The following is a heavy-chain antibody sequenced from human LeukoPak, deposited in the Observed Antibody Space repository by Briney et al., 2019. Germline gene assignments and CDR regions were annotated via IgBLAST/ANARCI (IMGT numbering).Heavy chain of an antibody. Sequence: GASVKVSCKASGYTFTGYYMHWVRQAPGQGLEWMGRINPNSGGTNYAQKFQGRVTMTRDTSMSTAYMELSRLGSDDTAVYYCARDWARREDWNYYYYYMDVWGKGTTVTVSS. CDR2: INPNSGGT. J-gene: IGHJ6*03. V-gene: IGHV1-2*06. D-gene: IGHD1-1*01. CDR1: GYTFTGYY. CDR3: ARDWARREDWNYYYYYMDV.